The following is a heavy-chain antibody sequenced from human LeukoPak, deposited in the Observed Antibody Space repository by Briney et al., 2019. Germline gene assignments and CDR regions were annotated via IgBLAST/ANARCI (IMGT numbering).Heavy chain of an antibody. CDR1: GYSISSGYY. Sequence: PSGTLTLTCAVSGYSISSGYYWGWIRQPPGKGMEWIGSIYHSGSTYYNPSLKSRVTISVDTSKNQLSLKLSSVPAADTAVYYCARQIWFGESGYDYWGQGTLVTVSS. J-gene: IGHJ4*02. D-gene: IGHD3-10*01. V-gene: IGHV4-38-2*01. CDR2: IYHSGST. CDR3: ARQIWFGESGYDY.